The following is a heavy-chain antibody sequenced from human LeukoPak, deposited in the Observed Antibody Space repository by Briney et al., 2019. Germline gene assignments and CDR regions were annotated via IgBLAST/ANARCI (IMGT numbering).Heavy chain of an antibody. J-gene: IGHJ4*02. Sequence: PGGSLRLSCAASGFTFSSFSMNWVRQAPGKGLEWVSSISSGSTYIYYADSVKGRFTISRDFAKNSLYLQMNSLRAEDTAVCYCARGGGYCSFTSCYDFDYWGQGTLVTVSS. CDR3: ARGGGYCSFTSCYDFDY. CDR2: ISSGSTYI. V-gene: IGHV3-21*01. D-gene: IGHD2-2*01. CDR1: GFTFSSFS.